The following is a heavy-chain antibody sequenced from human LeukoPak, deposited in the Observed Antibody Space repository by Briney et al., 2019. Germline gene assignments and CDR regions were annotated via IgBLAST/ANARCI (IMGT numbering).Heavy chain of an antibody. J-gene: IGHJ4*02. CDR1: GFTFSSYS. CDR3: ARGPSMVRGRSEYFDY. D-gene: IGHD3-10*01. CDR2: ISSSSSTI. Sequence: GGSLRLSCAASGFTFSSYSMNWVRQAPGKGLEWISYISSSSSTIYYADSVKGRFTISRDNAKNSLYLQMNSLRAEDTAVYYCARGPSMVRGRSEYFDYWGQGTLVTVSS. V-gene: IGHV3-48*04.